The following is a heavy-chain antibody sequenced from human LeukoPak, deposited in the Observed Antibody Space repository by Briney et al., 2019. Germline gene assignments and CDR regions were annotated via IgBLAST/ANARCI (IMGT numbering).Heavy chain of an antibody. J-gene: IGHJ4*02. CDR1: GFTFSTSW. CDR3: ASSGSYFDY. D-gene: IGHD1-26*01. Sequence: PGGSLRLSCVASGFTFSTSWMSWVRQAPGKGLEWLANIKEDGSVKNHVDSVKGRFTISRDNAKNSLYLQMNSLRAEDTAVYYCASSGSYFDYWGQGTLVTVSS. V-gene: IGHV3-7*02. CDR2: IKEDGSVK.